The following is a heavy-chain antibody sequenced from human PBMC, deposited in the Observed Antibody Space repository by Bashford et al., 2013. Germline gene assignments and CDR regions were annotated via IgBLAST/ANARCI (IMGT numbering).Heavy chain of an antibody. CDR1: GFSLSTAGMR. Sequence: SGPTLVKPTQTLTLTCALSGFSLSTAGMRVNWIRQSPGKALEWLARIDWNDDKFYSPFLKTRLTISKDTTKNQVVLTVTNMDPVDTATYFCVQPIEDSGLEGFDVWGPRDNGHRLL. CDR2: IDWNDDK. J-gene: IGHJ3*01. V-gene: IGHV2-70*04. CDR3: VQPIEDSGLEGFDV. D-gene: IGHD1-26*01.